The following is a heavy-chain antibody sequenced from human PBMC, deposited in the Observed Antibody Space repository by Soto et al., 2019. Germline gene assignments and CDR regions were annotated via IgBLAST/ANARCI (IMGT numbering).Heavy chain of an antibody. CDR1: GGSFSGYY. CDR2: INHSGST. Sequence: PSETLSLTCAVYGGSFSGYYWSWIRQPPGKGLEWIGEINHSGSTNYNPSLKSRVTISVDTSKNQFSLKLSSVTAADTAVYYCARIPGYCSGGSCRKPKGRYYYMDVWGKGTTVTVSS. CDR3: ARIPGYCSGGSCRKPKGRYYYMDV. V-gene: IGHV4-34*01. D-gene: IGHD2-15*01. J-gene: IGHJ6*03.